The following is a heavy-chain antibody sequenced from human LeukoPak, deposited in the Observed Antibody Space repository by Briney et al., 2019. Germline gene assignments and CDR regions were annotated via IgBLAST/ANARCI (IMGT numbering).Heavy chain of an antibody. CDR2: IKQDGSEK. CDR1: RFTFSNYW. CDR3: ARELNDAFDI. V-gene: IGHV3-7*03. J-gene: IGHJ3*02. Sequence: GGSLRLSCAASRFTFSNYWMAWVRQAPGKGLEWVANIKQDGSEKYYVDSVKGRLTISRDNAKNSLYLQMNSLRAEDTAVYYCARELNDAFDIWGQGTMVTVSS.